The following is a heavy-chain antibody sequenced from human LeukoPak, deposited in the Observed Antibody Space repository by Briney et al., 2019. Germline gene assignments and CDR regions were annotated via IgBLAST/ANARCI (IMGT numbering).Heavy chain of an antibody. D-gene: IGHD6-13*01. CDR2: ISVRSSNM. Sequence: ISVRSSNMDYTDSANGRLTISRDNEKNSLYLQMPSLRAEDPAVYYCARALRAVRTPAAGYFWGQGTLVTVSS. V-gene: IGHV3-21*06. CDR3: ARALRAVRTPAAGYF. J-gene: IGHJ4*02.